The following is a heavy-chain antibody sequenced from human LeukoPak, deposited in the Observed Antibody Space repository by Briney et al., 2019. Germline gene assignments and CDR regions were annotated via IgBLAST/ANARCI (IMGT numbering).Heavy chain of an antibody. CDR1: GGSISSSSYY. CDR2: IYYSGST. Sequence: PSETLSLTCTVSGGSISSSSYYWGWIRQPPGKGLEWIGSIYYSGSTHYNPSLKSRVTISVDTSKNQFSLKLSSVTAADTAVYYCARHSIAAAAYYFDYWGQGILVTVSS. D-gene: IGHD6-13*01. CDR3: ARHSIAAAAYYFDY. J-gene: IGHJ4*02. V-gene: IGHV4-39*01.